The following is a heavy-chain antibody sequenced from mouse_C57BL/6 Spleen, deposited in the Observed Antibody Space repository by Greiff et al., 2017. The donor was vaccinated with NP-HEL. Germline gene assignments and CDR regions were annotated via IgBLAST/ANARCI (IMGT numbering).Heavy chain of an antibody. CDR3: AKITPEAWFAY. D-gene: IGHD2-4*01. CDR1: GYTFTDYY. V-gene: IGHV1-26*01. CDR2: INPNNGGT. Sequence: VQLQQSGPELVKPGASVKISCKASGYTFTDYYMNWVKQSHGKSLEWIGDINPNNGGTSYNQKFKGKATLTVDKSSSTAYMELRSLTSEDSAVYYCAKITPEAWFAYWGQGTLVTVSA. J-gene: IGHJ3*01.